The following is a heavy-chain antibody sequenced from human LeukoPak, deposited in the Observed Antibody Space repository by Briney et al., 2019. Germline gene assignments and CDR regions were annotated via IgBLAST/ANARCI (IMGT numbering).Heavy chain of an antibody. CDR3: ARDGGITMIVVVITYPEY. V-gene: IGHV3-30*03. D-gene: IGHD3-22*01. CDR1: GFTFSSYS. J-gene: IGHJ4*02. Sequence: GGSLRLSCAASGFTFSSYSMNWVRQAPGKGLEWVAVISYDGSNKYYADSVKGRFTISRDNSKNTLYLQMNSLRAEDTAVYYCARDGGITMIVVVITYPEYWGQGTLVTVSS. CDR2: ISYDGSNK.